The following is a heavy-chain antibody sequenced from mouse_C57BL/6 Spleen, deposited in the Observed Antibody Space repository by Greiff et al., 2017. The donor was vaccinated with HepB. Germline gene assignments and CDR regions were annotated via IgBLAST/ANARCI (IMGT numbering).Heavy chain of an antibody. CDR1: GYTFTSYW. CDR3: ARSGYYGNYDWYFDV. D-gene: IGHD2-1*01. CDR2: IYPSDSET. V-gene: IGHV1-61*01. Sequence: VQLQQPGAELVRPGSSVKLSCKASGYTFTSYWMDWVKQRPGQGLEWIGNIYPSDSETHYNQKFKDKATLTVDKSSSTAYMQLSSLTSEDSAVYYCARSGYYGNYDWYFDVWGTGTTVTVSS. J-gene: IGHJ1*03.